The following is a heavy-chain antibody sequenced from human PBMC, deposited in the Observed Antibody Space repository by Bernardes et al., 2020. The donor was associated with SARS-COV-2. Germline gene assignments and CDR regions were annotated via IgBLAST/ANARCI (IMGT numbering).Heavy chain of an antibody. CDR3: ARSAFISGRGYYIDY. Sequence: ASVKVSCKASGYTFTSYGITWVRQAPGQGLEWMGWISAYNVNTNYAQKLQGRVTMTTDTSTSTAYMELRSLRSDDTAVYYCARSAFISGRGYYIDYWPQGTLVTVSS. CDR2: ISAYNVNT. J-gene: IGHJ4*02. V-gene: IGHV1-18*04. D-gene: IGHD3-10*01. CDR1: GYTFTSYG.